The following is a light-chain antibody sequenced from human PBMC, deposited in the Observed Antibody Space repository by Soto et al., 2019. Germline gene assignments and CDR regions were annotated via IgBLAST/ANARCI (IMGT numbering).Light chain of an antibody. V-gene: IGKV1-39*01. CDR1: QSISSY. CDR3: QQSYTTPPT. Sequence: DIQMTQSPSSLSASVGARVTITCRASQSISSYLNWYQQKPGKAPKFLICAASSLQSGVPSRFSGSGSGTDFTLTISSLQPEDFATDYCQQSYTTPPTFGGGTKVEVK. CDR2: AAS. J-gene: IGKJ4*01.